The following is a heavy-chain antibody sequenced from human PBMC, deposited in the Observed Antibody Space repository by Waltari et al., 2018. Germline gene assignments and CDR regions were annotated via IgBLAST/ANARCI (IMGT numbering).Heavy chain of an antibody. D-gene: IGHD1-7*01. Sequence: QVQLVQSGAEVKKPGASVTVSCKASGYTFTSYDIYWVRQATGQGLEWMGWMNPNSGNTGYAQKFQGRVTMTRNTSISTAYMELSSLRSEDTAVYYCAKELELRYYYGMDVWGQGTTVTVSS. V-gene: IGHV1-8*01. CDR1: GYTFTSYD. CDR2: MNPNSGNT. CDR3: AKELELRYYYGMDV. J-gene: IGHJ6*02.